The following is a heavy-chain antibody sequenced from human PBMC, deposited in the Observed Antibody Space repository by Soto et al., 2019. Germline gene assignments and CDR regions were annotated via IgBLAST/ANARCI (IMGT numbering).Heavy chain of an antibody. CDR2: IYYSGST. CDR1: VGSISSGGNY. CDR3: ARGEAAAFAA. J-gene: IGHJ5*02. D-gene: IGHD6-13*01. V-gene: IGHV4-31*03. Sequence: SDTLSLTCTVSVGSISSGGNYLSWIRHHPGKGLEWIGYIYYSGSTYYNPSLTSRVTISLDTSKNQFSLKLSSVTAADTAVYSCARGEAAAFAAWGQGTMVTVSS.